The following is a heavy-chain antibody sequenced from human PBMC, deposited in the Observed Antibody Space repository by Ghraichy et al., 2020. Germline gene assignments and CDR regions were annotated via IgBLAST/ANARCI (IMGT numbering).Heavy chain of an antibody. CDR2: INEYGTDS. CDR1: GFTFSSYW. J-gene: IGHJ6*02. Sequence: GGSLRLSCAASGFTFSSYWMHWVRQAPGKGLVWVSHINEYGTDSTYADSVQGRFSLSRDNAKNTVYLQMNSLRADDTAIYYCARVSLRPDGVHGMDVWGQGTTVTVSS. V-gene: IGHV3-74*01. D-gene: IGHD5-24*01. CDR3: ARVSLRPDGVHGMDV.